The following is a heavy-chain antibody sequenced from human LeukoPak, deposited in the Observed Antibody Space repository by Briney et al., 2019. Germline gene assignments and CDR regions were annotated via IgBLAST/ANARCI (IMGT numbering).Heavy chain of an antibody. CDR2: IYYTGSS. J-gene: IGHJ4*02. CDR1: GGSISSSSYY. CDR3: ATTRKYSSGQSDY. D-gene: IGHD6-19*01. Sequence: SETLSLTCTVSGGSISSSSYYWSWIRQPPGKGLEWIGYIYYTGSSYYNPSLKSRVTISVDTSKNHFSLKLSSVAAADTAVYFCATTRKYSSGQSDYWGQGTLVTVSS. V-gene: IGHV4-30-4*01.